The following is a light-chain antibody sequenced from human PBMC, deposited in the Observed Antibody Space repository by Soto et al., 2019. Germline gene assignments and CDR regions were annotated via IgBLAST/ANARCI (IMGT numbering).Light chain of an antibody. J-gene: IGKJ4*01. CDR2: DVS. V-gene: IGKV3-11*01. CDR3: QQRSNWPLT. Sequence: EIVLKQSPVTLSLSPGERATLSCRASQSVTRFLAWYQQKPGQAPRLIIYDVSHRATGITARFSGSGSGTDFSLTISSLEPEDFAVSYCQQRSNWPLTFGGGTKVEIK. CDR1: QSVTRF.